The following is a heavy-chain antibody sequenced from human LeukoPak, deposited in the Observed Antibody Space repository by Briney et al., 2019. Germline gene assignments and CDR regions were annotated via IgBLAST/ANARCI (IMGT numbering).Heavy chain of an antibody. CDR2: IYYSGST. V-gene: IGHV4-39*01. CDR1: GGSISSSSYY. D-gene: IGHD2-2*01. CDR3: ARLPDCSSTSCYLPHNWFDP. J-gene: IGHJ5*02. Sequence: SETLSLTCTVSGGSISSSSYYWGWIRQPPGKGLEWIGSIYYSGSTYYNPSLKSRVTISVDTSKNQFSLKLSSVTAADTAVYYCARLPDCSSTSCYLPHNWFDPWGQGTLVTVSS.